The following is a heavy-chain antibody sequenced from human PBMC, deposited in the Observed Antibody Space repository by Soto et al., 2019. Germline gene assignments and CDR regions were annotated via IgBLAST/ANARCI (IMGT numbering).Heavy chain of an antibody. CDR1: GYSFTSYA. Sequence: QAQLVQSGAEVKKPGASVKVSCKASGYSFTSYAIHWVRQAPGQGLEWMGWINVDNGNTTYSQNFQGRVTITRDTSASTAYVELSSLRSEDTAVYYCARDINRPVSFYYFMDVWGKGTTVTVSS. V-gene: IGHV1-3*01. CDR3: ARDINRPVSFYYFMDV. D-gene: IGHD3-10*01. CDR2: INVDNGNT. J-gene: IGHJ6*03.